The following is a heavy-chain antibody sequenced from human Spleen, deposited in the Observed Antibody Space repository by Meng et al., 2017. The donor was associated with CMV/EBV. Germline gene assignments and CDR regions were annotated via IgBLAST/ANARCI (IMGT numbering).Heavy chain of an antibody. J-gene: IGHJ6*02. CDR3: VTGGDTAKIMGYHGMDV. V-gene: IGHV1-2*02. Sequence: ASVKVSCKASGYTFTAYYMHWVRQAPGQGLEWMGWINPNSGDTNYAQKFQGRVAMTRDTSLSTAYMELSTLRSDDTAMYYCVTGGDTAKIMGYHGMDVWGQGTTVTVSS. CDR2: INPNSGDT. D-gene: IGHD5-18*01. CDR1: GYTFTAYY.